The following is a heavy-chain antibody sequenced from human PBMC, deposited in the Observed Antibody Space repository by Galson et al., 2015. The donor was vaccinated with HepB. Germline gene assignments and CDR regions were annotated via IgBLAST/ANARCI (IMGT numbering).Heavy chain of an antibody. CDR3: ARNYYDFWSGSRRGGYYYYYGMDV. CDR2: INPKSGGT. J-gene: IGHJ6*02. V-gene: IGHV1-2*02. CDR1: GYIFTDYY. D-gene: IGHD3-3*01. Sequence: TVKVSCKASGYIFTDYYMHWVRQAPGQGLEWMGWINPKSGGTKFAQQFQGRVTMTRDTSISTAYMELSRLRSDDTAVYYCARNYYDFWSGSRRGGYYYYYGMDVWGQGTTVTVSS.